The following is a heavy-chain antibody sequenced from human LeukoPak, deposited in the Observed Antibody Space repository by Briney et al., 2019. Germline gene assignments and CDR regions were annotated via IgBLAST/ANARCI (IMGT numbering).Heavy chain of an antibody. V-gene: IGHV4-34*01. D-gene: IGHD6-13*01. CDR2: INHSGST. CDR1: GGSFSGYY. CDR3: ARAELVPSPFDD. J-gene: IGHJ4*02. Sequence: SETLSLTCAVYGGSFSGYYWSWIRQPPGKGLEWIGEINHSGSTNYNPSLKSRVTISVDTSKNQFSLELSSVTAADTAVYYCARAELVPSPFDDWGQGTLVTVSS.